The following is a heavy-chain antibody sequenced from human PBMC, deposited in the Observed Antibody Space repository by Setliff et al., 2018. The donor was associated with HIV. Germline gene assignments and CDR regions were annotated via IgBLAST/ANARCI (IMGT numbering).Heavy chain of an antibody. D-gene: IGHD3-3*01. CDR2: IYYSGSA. Sequence: SETLSLTCTVSGGSISSYYWSWIRQPPGKGLEWIGYIYYSGSANYNPSLKSRVTISVDTSKNQFSLKLSSVIAADTAVYYCARIFGDQGYYYGMDVWGQGTTVTVSS. CDR1: GGSISSYY. J-gene: IGHJ6*02. CDR3: ARIFGDQGYYYGMDV. V-gene: IGHV4-59*01.